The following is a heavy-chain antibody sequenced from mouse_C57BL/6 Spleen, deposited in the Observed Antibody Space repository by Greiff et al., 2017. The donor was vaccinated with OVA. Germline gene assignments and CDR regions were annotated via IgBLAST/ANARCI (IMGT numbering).Heavy chain of an antibody. Sequence: VHVKQSGAELVKPGASVKLSCTASGFNIKDYYMHWVKQRTEQGLEWIGRIDPEDGETKYAPKFQGKATITADTSSNTAYLQLSSLTSEDTAVYYCARDDGSSYGAMDYWGQGTSVTVSS. J-gene: IGHJ4*01. D-gene: IGHD1-1*01. CDR2: IDPEDGET. CDR1: GFNIKDYY. V-gene: IGHV14-2*01. CDR3: ARDDGSSYGAMDY.